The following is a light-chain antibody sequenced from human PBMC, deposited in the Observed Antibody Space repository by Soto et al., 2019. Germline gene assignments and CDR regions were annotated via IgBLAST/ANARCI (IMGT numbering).Light chain of an antibody. J-gene: IGKJ1*01. CDR1: QSISSY. V-gene: IGKV3-11*01. CDR3: QQRSNWPRT. CDR2: AAS. Sequence: DIVLTQSPATVSLSPGERATLSCRASQSISSYLAWYQQKPGKAPKLLIYAASKWDTGIPARFSGSGSGTDFTLTISSLEPEDFAVYYCQQRSNWPRTFGQGTRVEIK.